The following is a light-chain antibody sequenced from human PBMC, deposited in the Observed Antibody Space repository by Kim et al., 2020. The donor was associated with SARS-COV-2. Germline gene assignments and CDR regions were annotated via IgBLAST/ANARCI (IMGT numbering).Light chain of an antibody. CDR2: DVS. J-gene: IGLJ1*01. CDR3: SSYTSSSTYV. Sequence: QSALTQPASVSGSPGQSITISCTGTSSDVGGYNYVSWYQQHPGKAPKVMIYDVSKWPSGVSNRFSGSKSGNTASLTISGLQAEDEADYYCSSYTSSSTYVFGTGTKV. CDR1: SSDVGGYNY. V-gene: IGLV2-14*01.